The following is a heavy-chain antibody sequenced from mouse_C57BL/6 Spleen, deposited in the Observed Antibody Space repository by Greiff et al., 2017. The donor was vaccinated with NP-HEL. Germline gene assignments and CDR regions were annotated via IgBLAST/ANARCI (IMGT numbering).Heavy chain of an antibody. CDR2: INPNNGGT. CDR3: ARSDYYGSCFAY. CDR1: GYTFTDYY. J-gene: IGHJ3*01. V-gene: IGHV1-26*01. D-gene: IGHD1-1*01. Sequence: EVQLQQSGPELVKPGASVKISCKASGYTFTDYYMNWVKQSHGKSLEWIGDINPNNGGTSYNQKFKGKATLTVDKSSSTAYMELRSLTSEDSAVYYCARSDYYGSCFAYWGQGTLVTVSA.